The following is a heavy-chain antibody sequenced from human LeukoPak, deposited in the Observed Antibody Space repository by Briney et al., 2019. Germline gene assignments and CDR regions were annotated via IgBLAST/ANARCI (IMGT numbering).Heavy chain of an antibody. CDR1: GFSFSKYG. V-gene: IGHV3-30*02. CDR3: ARERGLWELYYFDY. D-gene: IGHD1-26*01. Sequence: LTGGSLRLSCAASGFSFSKYGIQWVRQAPGKGLEWVASIHYDGSNKYYADSVKGRFTISRDNSKNTLYLQMNSLRAEDTAVYYCARERGLWELYYFDYWGQGTLVTVSS. J-gene: IGHJ4*02. CDR2: IHYDGSNK.